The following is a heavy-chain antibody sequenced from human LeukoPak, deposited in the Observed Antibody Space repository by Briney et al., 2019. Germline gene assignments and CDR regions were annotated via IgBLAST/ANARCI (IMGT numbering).Heavy chain of an antibody. CDR1: GGSISSGGYY. Sequence: SETLSLTCTVSGGSISSGGYYWSWIRQHPGKGLEWIGYIYYSGSTYYNPSLKSRVTISVDTSKNQFSLKLSSVTAADTAVYYCARGIYHYDAFDIWGQGTMVTVSS. V-gene: IGHV4-31*03. J-gene: IGHJ3*02. D-gene: IGHD6-13*01. CDR3: ARGIYHYDAFDI. CDR2: IYYSGST.